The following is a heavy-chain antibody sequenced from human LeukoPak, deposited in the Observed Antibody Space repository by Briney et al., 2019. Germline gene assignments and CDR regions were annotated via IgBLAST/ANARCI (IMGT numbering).Heavy chain of an antibody. D-gene: IGHD3-10*01. J-gene: IGHJ5*02. V-gene: IGHV3-30*18. CDR3: AKGVDYYGSGSYRPLYNWFDP. CDR2: ISYDGSNK. Sequence: GGSLRRSCAASGFTFSSYGMHWVRQAPGKGLEWVAVISYDGSNKYYADSVKGRFTISRDNSKNTLYLQMNSLRAEDTAVYYCAKGVDYYGSGSYRPLYNWFDPWGQGTLVTVSS. CDR1: GFTFSSYG.